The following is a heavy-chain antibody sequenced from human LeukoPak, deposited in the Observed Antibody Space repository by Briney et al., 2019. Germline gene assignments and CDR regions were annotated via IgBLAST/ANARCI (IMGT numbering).Heavy chain of an antibody. CDR2: ISSGASTI. J-gene: IGHJ5*02. D-gene: IGHD3-10*01. CDR1: GFTFSSYE. CDR3: ARDEFNWFDP. Sequence: GGSLRLSCAASGFTFSSYEMQWVRQAPGKGLEWISYISSGASTIYYADSVKSRFTISRDNAKNSLYLQMNSLRAEDTALYYCARDEFNWFDPWGQGTLVTVSS. V-gene: IGHV3-48*03.